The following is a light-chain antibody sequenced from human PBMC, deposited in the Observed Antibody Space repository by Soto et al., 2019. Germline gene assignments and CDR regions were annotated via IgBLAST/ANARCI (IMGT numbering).Light chain of an antibody. CDR3: SSYTSSSTLLV. Sequence: QSALTQPASVSGSPGQSITISCTGTSSDVGGYNYVSWYQQHPGKAPKLMNYDVSNRPSGVSNSLSGSKSGNTASLTISGLQAEDEADYYCSSYTSSSTLLVFGTGTKVTVL. V-gene: IGLV2-14*01. J-gene: IGLJ1*01. CDR1: SSDVGGYNY. CDR2: DVS.